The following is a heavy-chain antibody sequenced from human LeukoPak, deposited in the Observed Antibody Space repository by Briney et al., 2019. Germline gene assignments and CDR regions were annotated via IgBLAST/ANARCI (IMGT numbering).Heavy chain of an antibody. J-gene: IGHJ4*02. CDR2: IYYSGST. CDR3: ARHGVGAYFDY. Sequence: PSETLPLTCTVSGGSISSSSYYWGWIRQPPGKGLEWIGSIYYSGSTYYNPSLKSRVTISVDTSKNQFSLKLSSVTAADTAVYYCARHGVGAYFDYWGQGTLVTVS. D-gene: IGHD1-26*01. CDR1: GGSISSSSYY. V-gene: IGHV4-39*01.